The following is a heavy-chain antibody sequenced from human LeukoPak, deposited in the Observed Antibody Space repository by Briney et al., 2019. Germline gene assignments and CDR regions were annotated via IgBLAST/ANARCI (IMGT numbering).Heavy chain of an antibody. Sequence: GGSLRLSCAASGFTFSSYSMNWVRQAPGKGLEWVSLISSGSSYIYYADSVRGRFTISRDNAKNSLYLQMNSLRAEDTAVYYCARVGVDGDHRPDYWGQGTLVIVSS. D-gene: IGHD4-17*01. V-gene: IGHV3-21*01. J-gene: IGHJ4*02. CDR1: GFTFSSYS. CDR3: ARVGVDGDHRPDY. CDR2: ISSGSSYI.